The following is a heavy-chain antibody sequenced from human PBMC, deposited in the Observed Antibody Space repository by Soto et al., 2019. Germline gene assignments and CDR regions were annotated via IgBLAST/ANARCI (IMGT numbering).Heavy chain of an antibody. CDR3: ARAQYCSSTSCCAFDI. D-gene: IGHD2-2*01. V-gene: IGHV1-8*01. CDR2: MNPNSGNT. J-gene: IGHJ3*02. CDR1: GYTFTSYD. Sequence: ASVKVSCKASGYTFTSYDINWVRQATGQGLEWMGWMNPNSGNTGYAQKFQGRVTMTRNTSISTAYMELSSLGSEDTAVYYCARAQYCSSTSCCAFDIWGQGTMVTVS.